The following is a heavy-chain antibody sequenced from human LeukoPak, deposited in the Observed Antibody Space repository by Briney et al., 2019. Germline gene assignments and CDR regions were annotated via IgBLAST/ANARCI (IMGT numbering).Heavy chain of an antibody. CDR3: ARLSPPGRSSVKGKYYFDY. Sequence: SETLSLTCAIYSESFSGYFWSWIRQPPGKGLEWIGEINYSGSTNYNPSLKSRVTISVDTSKNQFSLKLSSVTAADTAVYFCARLSPPGRSSVKGKYYFDYWGQGALVTVSS. CDR2: INYSGST. D-gene: IGHD6-6*01. V-gene: IGHV4-34*01. J-gene: IGHJ4*02. CDR1: SESFSGYF.